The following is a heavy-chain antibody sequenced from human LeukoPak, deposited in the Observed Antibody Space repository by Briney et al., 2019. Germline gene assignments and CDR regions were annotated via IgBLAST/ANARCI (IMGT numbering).Heavy chain of an antibody. CDR2: ISAYNGNK. J-gene: IGHJ5*02. D-gene: IGHD3-3*01. V-gene: IGHV1-18*01. CDR1: GYTFTNYG. Sequence: ASVKVSCKASGYTFTNYGITWVRQAPGQGLEWMGWISAYNGNKKNAQKLQDRVTMTTDTSTSTAYMELRSLRSDDTAVYYCARDHLPRTYYDFWSGSGKNWFDPWGQGTLVTVSS. CDR3: ARDHLPRTYYDFWSGSGKNWFDP.